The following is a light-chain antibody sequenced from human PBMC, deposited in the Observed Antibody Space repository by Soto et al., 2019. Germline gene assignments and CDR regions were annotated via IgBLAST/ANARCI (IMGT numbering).Light chain of an antibody. CDR3: TSYTPTGALV. Sequence: QSALTQPASVSGSPGQSITVSCTGTNTDVGGYNYVSWYQHRPGKAPGLMIYEVRNRLSGVSNRFSGSKSGNTASLTISGLQSEDEADYYCTSYTPTGALVFGSGTKLTVL. CDR1: NTDVGGYNY. J-gene: IGLJ6*01. V-gene: IGLV2-14*01. CDR2: EVR.